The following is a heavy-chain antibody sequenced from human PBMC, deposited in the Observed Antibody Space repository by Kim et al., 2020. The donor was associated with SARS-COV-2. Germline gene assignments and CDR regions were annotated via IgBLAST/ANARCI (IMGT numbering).Heavy chain of an antibody. Sequence: SVKVSCKASGGTFSSYAISWVRQAPGQGLEWMGRIIPILGIANYAQKFQGRVTITADKSTSTAYMELSSLRSEDTAVYYCAREAGVVATEDYYGMDVWG. CDR2: IIPILGIA. J-gene: IGHJ6*02. CDR1: GGTFSSYA. D-gene: IGHD5-12*01. CDR3: AREAGVVATEDYYGMDV. V-gene: IGHV1-69*04.